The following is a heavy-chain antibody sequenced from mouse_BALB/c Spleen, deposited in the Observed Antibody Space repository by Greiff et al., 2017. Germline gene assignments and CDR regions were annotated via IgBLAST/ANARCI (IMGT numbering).Heavy chain of an antibody. CDR2: ISSGGSYT. Sequence: EVKLVESGGDLVKPGGSLKLSCAASGFTFSSYGMSWVRQTPDKRLEWVATISSGGSYTYYPDSVKGRFTISRDNAKNTLYLQMSSLKSEDTAMYYCARHEYYDYERGFAYWGQGTLVTVSA. CDR3: ARHEYYDYERGFAY. CDR1: GFTFSSYG. D-gene: IGHD2-4*01. J-gene: IGHJ3*01. V-gene: IGHV5-6*01.